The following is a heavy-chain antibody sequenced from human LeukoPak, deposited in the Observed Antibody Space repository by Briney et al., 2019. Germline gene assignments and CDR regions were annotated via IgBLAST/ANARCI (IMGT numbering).Heavy chain of an antibody. J-gene: IGHJ6*02. V-gene: IGHV3-13*01. CDR3: AREANIETGPGSMDV. D-gene: IGHD1-1*01. Sequence: PGGSLRLSCAASGFTFSSYDMHWVRQATGKGLEWVSAIGTAGDTYYPGSVKGRFTISRENAKNSLYLQMNSLRAGDTAVYYCAREANIETGPGSMDVWGQGTTVTVSS. CDR2: IGTAGDT. CDR1: GFTFSSYD.